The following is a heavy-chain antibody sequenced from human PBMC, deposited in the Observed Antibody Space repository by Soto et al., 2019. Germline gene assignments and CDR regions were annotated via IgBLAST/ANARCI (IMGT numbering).Heavy chain of an antibody. J-gene: IGHJ4*02. CDR1: GFTFSSYS. CDR3: ARDRRSFGELEYYFDY. D-gene: IGHD3-10*01. Sequence: GGSLRLSCAASGFTFSSYSMNWVRQAPGKGLEWVSSISSSSSYIYYADSVKGRFTISRDNAKNSLYLQMNSLRAEDTAVYYCARDRRSFGELEYYFDYWGQGTLVTVSS. V-gene: IGHV3-21*01. CDR2: ISSSSSYI.